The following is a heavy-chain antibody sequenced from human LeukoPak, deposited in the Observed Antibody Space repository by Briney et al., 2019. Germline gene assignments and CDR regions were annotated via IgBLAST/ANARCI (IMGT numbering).Heavy chain of an antibody. J-gene: IGHJ5*02. Sequence: ASVKVSCKASGYTFSTYTMNWIRQAPGQGLEWMGWISAYNGNTNYAQKLQGRVTMTTDTSTSTAYMELRSLRSDDTAVYYCARGVEYSSSFGWFDPWGQGTLVTVSS. V-gene: IGHV1-18*01. CDR1: GYTFSTYT. D-gene: IGHD6-13*01. CDR3: ARGVEYSSSFGWFDP. CDR2: ISAYNGNT.